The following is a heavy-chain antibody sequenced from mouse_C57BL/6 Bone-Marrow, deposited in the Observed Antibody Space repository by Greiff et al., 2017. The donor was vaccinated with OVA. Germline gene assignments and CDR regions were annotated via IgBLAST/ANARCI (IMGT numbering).Heavy chain of an antibody. CDR1: GFTFSSYG. V-gene: IGHV5-6*01. D-gene: IGHD4-1*01. CDR2: ISSGGSYT. Sequence: EVQGVESGGDLVKPGGSLKLSCAASGFTFSSYGMSWVRQTPDKRLEWVATISSGGSYTYYPASVKGRCTISRENAKNTLYQLMSSLKSEETAMYYGARQPLPLNWDVDYWGQGTTLTVSS. CDR3: ARQPLPLNWDVDY. J-gene: IGHJ2*01.